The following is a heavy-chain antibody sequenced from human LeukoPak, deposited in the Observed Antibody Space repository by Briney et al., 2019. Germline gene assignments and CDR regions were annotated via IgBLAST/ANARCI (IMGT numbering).Heavy chain of an antibody. Sequence: GGSLRLSCAASGFIFSRYTMNWVRQAPGKGLEWVSSISSTSTYIYYADSVKGRLTVSRDNAKNSLYLQMNSLRAEDTAVYYCARDAVAGTGGFDYWGQGTLVAVSS. J-gene: IGHJ4*02. CDR1: GFIFSRYT. V-gene: IGHV3-21*01. D-gene: IGHD6-19*01. CDR3: ARDAVAGTGGFDY. CDR2: ISSTSTYI.